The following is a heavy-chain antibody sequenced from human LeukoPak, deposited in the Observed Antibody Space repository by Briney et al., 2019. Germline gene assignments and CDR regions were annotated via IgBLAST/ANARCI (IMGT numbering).Heavy chain of an antibody. CDR2: INPRGSI. D-gene: IGHD6-19*01. J-gene: IGHJ6*04. CDR3: ARGLRQGSAWPWGPKEKSYQHMDV. V-gene: IGHV4-34*01. CDR1: GGSFSSHY. Sequence: TPSEILSLTCGVSGGSFSSHYWTWIRQPPGKGLEWIGEINPRGSINYNPSLESRVAVSADTSRNQLSLSLTSVTAADSAVYFCARGLRQGSAWPWGPKEKSYQHMDVWGTGTTVIVSS.